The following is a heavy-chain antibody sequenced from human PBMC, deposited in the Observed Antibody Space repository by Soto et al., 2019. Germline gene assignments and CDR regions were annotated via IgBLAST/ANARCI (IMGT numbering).Heavy chain of an antibody. CDR2: ISWNSGSI. J-gene: IGHJ3*02. D-gene: IGHD6-13*01. Sequence: EVQLVESGGGLVQPGRSLRLSCAASGFTFDDYAMHWVRQAPGKGLEWVSGISWNSGSIGYADSEKGRFTISRDNAKNSLYLQMNSLRAEDTALYYCAKDRAAAGTGGDAFDIWGQGTMVTVSS. V-gene: IGHV3-9*01. CDR1: GFTFDDYA. CDR3: AKDRAAAGTGGDAFDI.